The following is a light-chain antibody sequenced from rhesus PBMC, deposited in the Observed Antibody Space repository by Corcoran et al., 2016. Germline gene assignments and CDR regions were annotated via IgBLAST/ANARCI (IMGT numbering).Light chain of an antibody. V-gene: IGKV2-65*01. CDR3: MQYTHIPT. CDR1: QSLVHSNGNTY. Sequence: DVVMTQSPLALPITPGQPASISCRSSQSLVHSNGNTYLSWFQQKPGQPPRLLIYKVSNRYSGVPDRFSGSGAGTDLTRKISRVEAEDVGVYYCMQYTHIPTFGQGTKVEIK. J-gene: IGKJ1*01. CDR2: KVS.